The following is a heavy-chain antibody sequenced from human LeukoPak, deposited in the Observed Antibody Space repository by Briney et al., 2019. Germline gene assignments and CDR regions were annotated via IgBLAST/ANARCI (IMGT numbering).Heavy chain of an antibody. V-gene: IGHV4-39*07. CDR3: AREGIVVVPAAHDAFDI. D-gene: IGHD2-2*01. CDR1: GGSISSSSYY. CDR2: IYTSGST. Sequence: TSETLSLTCTVSGGSISSSSYYWGWIRQPPGKGLEWIGRIYTSGSTNYNPSLKSRVTMSVDTSKNQFSLKLSSVTAADTAVYYCAREGIVVVPAAHDAFDIWGQGTTVTVSS. J-gene: IGHJ3*02.